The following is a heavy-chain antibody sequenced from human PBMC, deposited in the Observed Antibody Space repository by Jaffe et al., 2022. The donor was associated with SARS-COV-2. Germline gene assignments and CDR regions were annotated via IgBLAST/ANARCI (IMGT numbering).Heavy chain of an antibody. CDR2: IKSKTDGGTR. CDR3: TQYSSGWANAFEI. J-gene: IGHJ3*02. V-gene: IGHV3-15*01. D-gene: IGHD6-19*01. Sequence: EVQLVESGGGLVKPGGSLRLSCAASGFTFSNAWMSWVRQAPGKGLEWVGRIKSKTDGGTRDYAAPVKGRFTISRDDSKNTLYLQMNSLKTEDTAVYYCTQYSSGWANAFEIWGQGTMVTVSS. CDR1: GFTFSNAW.